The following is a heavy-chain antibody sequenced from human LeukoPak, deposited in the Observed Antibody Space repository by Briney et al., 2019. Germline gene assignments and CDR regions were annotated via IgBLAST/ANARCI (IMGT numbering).Heavy chain of an antibody. CDR2: IWFDGSNK. D-gene: IGHD2-21*01. J-gene: IGHJ4*02. Sequence: GGSLILSCAVSGITFSSYGMHWVRQAPGKGLEWVAVIWFDGSNKYYADSVKGRFTISRDNSKNTVFLQMNSLRAEDTALYYCTRDAYCGGDCYRPNFDYWGQGTLVTVSS. V-gene: IGHV3-33*01. CDR1: GITFSSYG. CDR3: TRDAYCGGDCYRPNFDY.